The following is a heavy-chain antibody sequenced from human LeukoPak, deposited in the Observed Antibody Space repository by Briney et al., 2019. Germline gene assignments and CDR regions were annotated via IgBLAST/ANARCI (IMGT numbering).Heavy chain of an antibody. Sequence: ESGGGVVQPGRSLRLSCAASGFTFSSYVMHWVRRTPGKGLVWVSRISHDGIISYADSVKGRFTISRDNAKNTLILQMNSLRVEDTAVYYCARDWVYKIDYWGRGTLVTVSS. D-gene: IGHD5-24*01. J-gene: IGHJ4*02. V-gene: IGHV3-74*01. CDR3: ARDWVYKIDY. CDR1: GFTFSSYV. CDR2: ISHDGII.